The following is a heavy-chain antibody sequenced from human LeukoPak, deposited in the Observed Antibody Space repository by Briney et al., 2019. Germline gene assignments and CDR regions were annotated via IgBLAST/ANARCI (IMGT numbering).Heavy chain of an antibody. V-gene: IGHV4-4*07. J-gene: IGHJ4*02. CDR1: GGSISSYY. CDR2: IYTSGST. CDR3: ARTSMEGGTTRSLDY. Sequence: SETLSLTCTVSGGSISSYYWSWIRQPAGKGLEWIGRIYTSGSTNYNPSLKSRVTMSVDTSKSQFSLKLSSVTAADTAVYYCARTSMEGGTTRSLDYWGQGTLVTVSS. D-gene: IGHD1-1*01.